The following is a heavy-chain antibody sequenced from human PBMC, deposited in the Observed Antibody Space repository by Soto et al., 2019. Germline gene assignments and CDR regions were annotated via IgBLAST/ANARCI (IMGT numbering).Heavy chain of an antibody. J-gene: IGHJ4*02. V-gene: IGHV4-30-4*01. CDR1: GGSISSGDYY. Sequence: QVQLQESGPGLVKPSQTLSLTCTVSGGSISSGDYYWSWIRQPPGKGLEWIGYIYYSGSTSYNPSLTSRVTISVDTSKNQFSLKLSSVTAADTAVYYCAREGPGNYYDSSGSLDYWGQGTLVTVSS. D-gene: IGHD3-22*01. CDR3: AREGPGNYYDSSGSLDY. CDR2: IYYSGST.